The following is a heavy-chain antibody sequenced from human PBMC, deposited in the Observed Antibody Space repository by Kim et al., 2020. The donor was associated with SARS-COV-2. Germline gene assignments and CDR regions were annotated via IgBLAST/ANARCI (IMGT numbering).Heavy chain of an antibody. CDR3: ARDRSYFSY. D-gene: IGHD1-26*01. Sequence: GSTNNHPTLKSRVTRSVDTSKNQFSLKLSSVTAADTAVYYCARDRSYFSYWGQGTLVTVSS. V-gene: IGHV4-59*01. CDR2: GST. J-gene: IGHJ4*02.